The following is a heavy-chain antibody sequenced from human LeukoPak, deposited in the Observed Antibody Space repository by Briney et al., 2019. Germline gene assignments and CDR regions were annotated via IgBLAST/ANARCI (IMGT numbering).Heavy chain of an antibody. V-gene: IGHV4-59*08. D-gene: IGHD3-22*01. CDR3: ASTYYDSSGSFDY. Sequence: SETLSLTCTVSGGSISSYYWSWIRQPPGKGLEWIGYIYYSGSTNYNPSLKSRVTISVDTSKNQFSPKLSSVTAADTAVYYCASTYYDSSGSFDYWGQGTLVTVSS. J-gene: IGHJ4*02. CDR1: GGSISSYY. CDR2: IYYSGST.